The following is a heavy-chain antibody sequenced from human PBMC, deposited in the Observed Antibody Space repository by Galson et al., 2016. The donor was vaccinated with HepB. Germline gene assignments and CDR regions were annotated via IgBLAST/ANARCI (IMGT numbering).Heavy chain of an antibody. V-gene: IGHV2-70*01. Sequence: PALVKPTQTLTLTCTFSGFSLGTNGMCVSWIRQPPGKALEWLGLIDWNDDTYYRASLRTRLTISKDASKTQVVLRMTNMDPMDTATYFCARTKREPSSDWYVEPHFDYWGQGALVTVSP. CDR2: IDWNDDT. J-gene: IGHJ4*02. CDR3: ARTKREPSSDWYVEPHFDY. CDR1: GFSLGTNGMC. D-gene: IGHD6-13*01.